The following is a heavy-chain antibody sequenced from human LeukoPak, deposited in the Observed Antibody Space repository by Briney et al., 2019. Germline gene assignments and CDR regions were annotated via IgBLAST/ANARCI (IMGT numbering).Heavy chain of an antibody. J-gene: IGHJ4*02. Sequence: SQTLSLTCTVSRGSISSGDYYWSWIRQHPGKGLEWLGYIYHSGSTYYNPSLESRISISLDTSKNQFSLKLSSVTAADTAVYYCARSSSSPRLDYWGQGTLVTVSS. D-gene: IGHD6-6*01. CDR1: RGSISSGDYY. CDR3: ARSSSSPRLDY. CDR2: IYHSGST. V-gene: IGHV4-31*03.